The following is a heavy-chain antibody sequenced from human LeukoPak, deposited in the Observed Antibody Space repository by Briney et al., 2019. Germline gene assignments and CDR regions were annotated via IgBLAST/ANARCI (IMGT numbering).Heavy chain of an antibody. CDR3: ARDIRSHNGPGGYYYYYMDV. CDR1: GDSMSDSY. D-gene: IGHD2-8*01. CDR2: IYASGST. Sequence: PSETLSLTCTVSGDSMSDSYWSWIRQPAGKGLEWIGRIYASGSTNYNPSLKSRVTLSVDTSSNQFSLTLSSVTAADTAVYHCARDIRSHNGPGGYYYYYMDVWGKGTTVTVSS. J-gene: IGHJ6*03. V-gene: IGHV4-4*07.